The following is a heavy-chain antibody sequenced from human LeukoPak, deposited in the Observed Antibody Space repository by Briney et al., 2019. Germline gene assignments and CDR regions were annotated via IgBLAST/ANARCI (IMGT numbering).Heavy chain of an antibody. CDR2: IIPIFGTA. CDR3: ATHPQGYFDY. J-gene: IGHJ4*02. V-gene: IGHV1-69*05. Sequence: ASVKVSCKASGGTFSSYAISWVRQAPGQGLEWMGGIIPIFGTANYAQKFQGRVTITTDESTSTAYVELSSLRSEDTAVYYCATHPQGYFDYWGQGTLVTVSS. CDR1: GGTFSSYA.